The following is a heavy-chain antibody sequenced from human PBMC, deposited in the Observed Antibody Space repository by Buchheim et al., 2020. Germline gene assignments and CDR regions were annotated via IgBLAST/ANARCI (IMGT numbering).Heavy chain of an antibody. CDR2: INPSGGST. Sequence: QVQLVQSGAEVKKPGASVKVSCKASGYTFTSYYMHWVRQAPGQGLVWMGIINPSGGSTSYAQHFQGRFTMTRDTSTSTVYLELSSRRSEDTAVYYCARGGSSSAHYYYYYGMDVWGQGTT. CDR3: ARGGSSSAHYYYYYGMDV. CDR1: GYTFTSYY. J-gene: IGHJ6*02. V-gene: IGHV1-46*01. D-gene: IGHD6-6*01.